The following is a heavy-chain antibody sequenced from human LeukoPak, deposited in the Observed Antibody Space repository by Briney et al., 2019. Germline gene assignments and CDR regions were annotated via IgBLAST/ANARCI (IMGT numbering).Heavy chain of an antibody. CDR1: GYSFTSYW. V-gene: IGHV5-51*01. CDR3: ARPGYCSGGSCYVVDY. D-gene: IGHD2-15*01. Sequence: GESLKISCKGSGYSFTSYWIGWVRQMPGKGLEWMGIIYPGDSDTRYSPSFQGQVTISADKSISTAYLQWSSLKASDTAMYYCARPGYCSGGSCYVVDYWGQGTLVTVSS. J-gene: IGHJ4*02. CDR2: IYPGDSDT.